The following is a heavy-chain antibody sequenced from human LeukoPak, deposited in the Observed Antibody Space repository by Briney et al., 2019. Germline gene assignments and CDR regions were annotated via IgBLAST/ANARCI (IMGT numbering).Heavy chain of an antibody. Sequence: GGSLRLSCAASGFIFSNYGMHWVRQAPGKGLEWVAVISYDGSYKYYVDSVKGRFTISRDNSKNTLFLQMNSLRAEDTAVYYCAKGQRRHVDIVATTPFDYWGQGTLVTVSS. CDR1: GFIFSNYG. V-gene: IGHV3-30*18. CDR3: AKGQRRHVDIVATTPFDY. J-gene: IGHJ4*01. D-gene: IGHD5-12*01. CDR2: ISYDGSYK.